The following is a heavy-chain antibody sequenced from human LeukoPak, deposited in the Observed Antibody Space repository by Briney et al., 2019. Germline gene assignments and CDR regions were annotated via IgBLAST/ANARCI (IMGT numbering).Heavy chain of an antibody. CDR2: IYPGDSDT. J-gene: IGHJ5*02. CDR1: GYSFTSYW. CDR3: ARPRYCSGGSCRQPFDP. D-gene: IGHD2-15*01. V-gene: IGHV5-51*01. Sequence: GESLKISCKGSGYSFTSYWIGWVRQMPGKGLEWMGIIYPGDSDTRYSPPFQGHVTISAAKSIRTAYQQWSSLKDSAAAMYYRARPRYCSGGSCRQPFDPWGQGTLVTVSS.